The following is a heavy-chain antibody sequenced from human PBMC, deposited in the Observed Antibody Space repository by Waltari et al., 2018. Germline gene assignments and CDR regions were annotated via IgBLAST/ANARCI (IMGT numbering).Heavy chain of an antibody. CDR1: GFTFGDYA. J-gene: IGHJ4*02. CDR3: TRGLGDIVVVVAAYYFDY. CDR2: IRSKAYGGTT. V-gene: IGHV3-49*03. D-gene: IGHD2-15*01. Sequence: EVQLVESGGGLVQPGRSLRLSCTASGFTFGDYAMSWFRQAPGKGRAWVGFIRSKAYGGTTEYAASVKGRFTISRDDSKSIAYLQMNSLKTEDTAVYYCTRGLGDIVVVVAAYYFDYWGQGTLVTVSS.